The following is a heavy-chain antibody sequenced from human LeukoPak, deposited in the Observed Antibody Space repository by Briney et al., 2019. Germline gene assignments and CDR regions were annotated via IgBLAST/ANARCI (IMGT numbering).Heavy chain of an antibody. D-gene: IGHD1-26*01. CDR1: GYTFTGYY. Sequence: ASVKVSCKASGYTFTGYYMHWVRQAPGQGLGWMGWISAYNGNTNYAQKLQGRVTMTTDTSTSTAYMELRSLRSEDTAVYYCARDTRAPYSGTYYSSINDAFAIWGQGTMVTVS. CDR2: ISAYNGNT. CDR3: ARDTRAPYSGTYYSSINDAFAI. V-gene: IGHV1-18*04. J-gene: IGHJ3*02.